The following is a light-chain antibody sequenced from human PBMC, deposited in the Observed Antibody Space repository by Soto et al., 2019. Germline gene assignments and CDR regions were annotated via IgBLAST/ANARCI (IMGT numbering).Light chain of an antibody. CDR2: DTS. CDR1: QSGRSY. V-gene: IGKV3-11*01. Sequence: EIVLTQSPATLSLSPGDRATLSCRASQSGRSYLAWYQQKPGQPTSLLIYDTSNRATGIPARFSGSGYGTDFTLSISSLVAEDFVVYYCQQRSNWALVTFGPGTRVDI. J-gene: IGKJ3*01. CDR3: QQRSNWALVT.